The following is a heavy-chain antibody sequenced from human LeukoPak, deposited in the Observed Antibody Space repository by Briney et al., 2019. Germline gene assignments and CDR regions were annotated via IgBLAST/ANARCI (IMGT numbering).Heavy chain of an antibody. D-gene: IGHD3-22*01. CDR1: GFIFSSHA. V-gene: IGHV3-30*18. J-gene: IGHJ6*02. CDR2: ISYAGDDGSNI. Sequence: GGSLRLSCAASGFIFSSHAMHWVRQAPGKGLEWVAVISYAGDDGSNIYYADSVKGRFTISRDNSKNTLYLQMNSLRAEDTAVYYCAKRRYYYDSSGYQVCGMDVWGQGTTVTVSS. CDR3: AKRRYYYDSSGYQVCGMDV.